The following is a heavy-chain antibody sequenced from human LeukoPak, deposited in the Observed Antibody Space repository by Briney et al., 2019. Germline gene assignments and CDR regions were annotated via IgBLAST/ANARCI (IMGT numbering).Heavy chain of an antibody. V-gene: IGHV3-33*08. D-gene: IGHD4-11*01. CDR1: GFTFSNYA. CDR3: ARSRLHARWYFDY. J-gene: IGHJ4*02. Sequence: GRSLRLSCAASGFTFSNYAMHWVRQAPGKGLEWVAVIWYDGSNKYYADSVKGRFTISRDNSKNTLYLQMNSLRAEDTAVYYCARSRLHARWYFDYWGQGTLVTVSS. CDR2: IWYDGSNK.